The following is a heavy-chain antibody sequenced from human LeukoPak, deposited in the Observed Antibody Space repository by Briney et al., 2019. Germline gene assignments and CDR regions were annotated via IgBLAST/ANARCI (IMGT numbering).Heavy chain of an antibody. Sequence: GGSLRLFCAASGFTFSDYYMSWIRHAPGEGLECVSYISSSGSTIYYAASVKGRFTISRDNAKNSLYLQMNSLRAEDTAVYYCARGWFVGDYWGQGTLVTVSS. CDR2: ISSSGSTI. CDR1: GFTFSDYY. V-gene: IGHV3-11*04. CDR3: ARGWFVGDY. J-gene: IGHJ4*02. D-gene: IGHD2-15*01.